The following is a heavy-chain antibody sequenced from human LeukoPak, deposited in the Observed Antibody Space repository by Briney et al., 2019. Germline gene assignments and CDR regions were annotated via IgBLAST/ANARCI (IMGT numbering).Heavy chain of an antibody. CDR2: ISGGGTTI. V-gene: IGHV3-48*03. Sequence: GGSLRLACVGSGSIFSSYEMNWVRQDAGKGLEWVSYISGGGTTIYYADSVRGRFTISRDNAKNSLYLQMNSLRAEDTAADYCARVSSVADPDYYYYYYMDVWGKGPTVTVSS. J-gene: IGHJ6*03. CDR3: ARVSSVADPDYYYYYYMDV. D-gene: IGHD5-12*01. CDR1: GSIFSSYE.